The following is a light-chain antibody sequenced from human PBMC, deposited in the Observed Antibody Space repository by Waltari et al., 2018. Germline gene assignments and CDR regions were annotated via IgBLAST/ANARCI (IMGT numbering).Light chain of an antibody. V-gene: IGKV4-1*01. CDR1: QSVLYSSNNKNC. CDR2: WAS. Sequence: DIVMTQSPDSLAVSLGARATINCKSSQSVLYSSNNKNCLAWYQQKPGQPPKLLIYWASTRESGVPDRFSGSGSGTDFTLTISSLQAEDVAVYYCQQYYSTPLTFGQGTKVEIK. J-gene: IGKJ1*01. CDR3: QQYYSTPLT.